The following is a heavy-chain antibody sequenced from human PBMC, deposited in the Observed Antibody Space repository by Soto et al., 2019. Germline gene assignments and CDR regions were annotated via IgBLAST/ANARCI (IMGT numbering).Heavy chain of an antibody. Sequence: GGSLRLSCAASGFTFSSYAMSWVRQAPGKGLEWVSTISGSGGSANSADSVKGRFTISRDNSKNTLYLQMNSLRAEDTAVYYCAKCESSYYYDSSGYEVFDPWGQGTLVTVSS. CDR3: AKCESSYYYDSSGYEVFDP. CDR2: ISGSGGSA. CDR1: GFTFSSYA. V-gene: IGHV3-23*01. D-gene: IGHD3-22*01. J-gene: IGHJ5*02.